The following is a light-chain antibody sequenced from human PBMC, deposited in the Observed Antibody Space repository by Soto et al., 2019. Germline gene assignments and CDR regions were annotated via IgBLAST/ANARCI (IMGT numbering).Light chain of an antibody. V-gene: IGKV3-11*01. J-gene: IGKJ1*01. CDR1: QSVSSY. CDR2: DAS. CDR3: QQRSNWPRRT. Sequence: EIVLTQSPATLSLSPGERATLSCRASQSVSSYLAWYQQKPGQAPRLLIYDASNRATGIPARFSGGGSGTDFTITISSLEPDDFAVYYCQQRSNWPRRTFGQGTKVEIK.